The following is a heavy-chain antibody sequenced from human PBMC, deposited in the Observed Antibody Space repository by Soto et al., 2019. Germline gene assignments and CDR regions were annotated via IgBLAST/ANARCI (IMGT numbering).Heavy chain of an antibody. CDR3: AKRRGAGGHFDY. CDR1: GFTFSSYA. J-gene: IGHJ4*02. D-gene: IGHD2-15*01. CDR2: VSIGGST. V-gene: IGHV3-23*01. Sequence: PGGSLRLSCAASGFTFSSYAMGWVRQGPGKGLEWVAVVSIGGSTHYADSVRGRFTISRDNSKNTLSLQMNSLTAEDTAVYFCAKRRGAGGHFDYWGQGALGTVSS.